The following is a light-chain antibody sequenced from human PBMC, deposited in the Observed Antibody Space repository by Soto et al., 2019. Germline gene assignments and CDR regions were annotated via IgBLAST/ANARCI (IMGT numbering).Light chain of an antibody. CDR2: DDS. Sequence: SYELTQPPSVSVAPGQTARITCGGNNIGSKSVHWYQQRPGQAPVLVLYDDSNRPSGIPERFSGSNSGSTANLTISSVEAGDEADYFCQVWDISSDQYLFGTGTKLTVL. CDR1: NIGSKS. V-gene: IGLV3-21*02. J-gene: IGLJ1*01. CDR3: QVWDISSDQYL.